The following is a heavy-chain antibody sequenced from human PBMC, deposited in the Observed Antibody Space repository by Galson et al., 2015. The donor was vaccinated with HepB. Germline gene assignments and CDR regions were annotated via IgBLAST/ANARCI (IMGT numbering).Heavy chain of an antibody. CDR3: AKPTNDYVWGSYRPFDC. CDR2: ISGGGGST. J-gene: IGHJ4*02. CDR1: GFTFSSYA. D-gene: IGHD3-16*02. V-gene: IGHV3-23*01. Sequence: SLRLSCAASGFTFSSYAMSWVRQAPGKGLDWVSAISGGGGSTYYADSVKGRFTISRDKSKNTLYLQMNSLRAEDTAVYYCAKPTNDYVWGSYRPFDCWGQGTLVTVSS.